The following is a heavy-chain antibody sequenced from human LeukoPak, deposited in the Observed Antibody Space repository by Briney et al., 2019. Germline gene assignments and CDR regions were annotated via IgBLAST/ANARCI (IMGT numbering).Heavy chain of an antibody. V-gene: IGHV1-8*01. D-gene: IGHD1-26*01. CDR2: MNPNSGNT. CDR1: GYTFTSYD. CDR3: ARGPIVGATRNYYYYMDV. Sequence: ASVKVSCKASGYTFTSYDINWVRQATGQGLEWMGWMNPNSGNTGYAQKFQGRVTMTRNTSISTAYMELSSLRSEDTAVYYCARGPIVGATRNYYYYMDVWGKGTTVTVSS. J-gene: IGHJ6*03.